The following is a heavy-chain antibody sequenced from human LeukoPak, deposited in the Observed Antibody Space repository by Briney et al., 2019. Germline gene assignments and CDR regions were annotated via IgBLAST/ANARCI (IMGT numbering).Heavy chain of an antibody. D-gene: IGHD3-10*02. V-gene: IGHV3-30*02. Sequence: GGSLRLSCAASGFTFSSYGMHWVRQAPGKGLEWVAFIRYDGSNKYYADSVKGRFTISRDNSKNTLYLQMNSLRAEDTAVYYCARVEMWVLRGSDHWGQGVPVTVSS. J-gene: IGHJ4*02. CDR1: GFTFSSYG. CDR3: ARVEMWVLRGSDH. CDR2: IRYDGSNK.